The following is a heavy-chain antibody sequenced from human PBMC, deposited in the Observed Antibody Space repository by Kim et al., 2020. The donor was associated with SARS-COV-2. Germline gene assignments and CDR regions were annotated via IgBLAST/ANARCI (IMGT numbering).Heavy chain of an antibody. D-gene: IGHD3-10*01. V-gene: IGHV3-11*01. CDR1: GFTFSDYY. Sequence: GGSLRLSCAASGFTFSDYYMSWIRQAPGKGLEWVSYISSSGSTIYYADSVKGRFTISRDNAKNSLYLQMNSLRAEDTAVYYCARDGSGSYYSSTYNWFDPWGQGTLVTVSS. J-gene: IGHJ5*02. CDR3: ARDGSGSYYSSTYNWFDP. CDR2: ISSSGSTI.